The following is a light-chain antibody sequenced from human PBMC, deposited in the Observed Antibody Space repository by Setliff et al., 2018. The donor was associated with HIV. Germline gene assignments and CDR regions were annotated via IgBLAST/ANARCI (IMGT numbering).Light chain of an antibody. CDR3: SSYTSSSTLPYV. Sequence: QSALTQPASVSGSPGQSITISCTGASSDVGGYNYVSWYQQHSGKAPKLMIYDVTNRPSGISNRFSGSKSGNTASLTISGLQAEDEADYYCSSYTSSSTLPYVFGTGTKVTVL. CDR1: SSDVGGYNY. CDR2: DVT. J-gene: IGLJ1*01. V-gene: IGLV2-14*03.